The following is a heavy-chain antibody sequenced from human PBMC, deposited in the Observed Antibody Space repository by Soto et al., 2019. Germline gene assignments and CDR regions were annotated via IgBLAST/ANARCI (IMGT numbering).Heavy chain of an antibody. CDR3: ARQPVVVANSGPFDI. Sequence: ASVKVSCKASGGTFSSYTISWVRQAPGQGLEWMGRIIPILGIANYAQKFQGRVTITADKSTSTAYMELSSLRSEDTAVYYCARQPVVVANSGPFDIWGQGTMVTVSS. CDR2: IIPILGIA. V-gene: IGHV1-69*02. D-gene: IGHD2-15*01. J-gene: IGHJ3*02. CDR1: GGTFSSYT.